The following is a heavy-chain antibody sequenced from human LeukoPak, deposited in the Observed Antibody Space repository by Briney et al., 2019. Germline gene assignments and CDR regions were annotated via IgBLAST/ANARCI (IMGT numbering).Heavy chain of an antibody. CDR3: AAPTGGIVGWLALDFDY. Sequence: QTGGSQRLSCAASGFTFSSYGMHWVRQAPGKGLEWVAFIRYDGSNKYYADSVKGRFTISRDNSKNTLYLQMNSLRAEDTAVYYCAAPTGGIVGWLALDFDYWGQGTLVTVSS. CDR2: IRYDGSNK. CDR1: GFTFSSYG. V-gene: IGHV3-30*02. J-gene: IGHJ4*02. D-gene: IGHD6-19*01.